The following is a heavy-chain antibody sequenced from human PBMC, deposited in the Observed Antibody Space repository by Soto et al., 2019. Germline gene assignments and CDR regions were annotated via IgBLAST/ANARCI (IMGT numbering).Heavy chain of an antibody. CDR1: W. J-gene: IGHJ5*02. CDR3: ARDLAAVDAS. Sequence: WGHRISQVPGKGLVWVSRVNPDGTTTNYAASVKGRFTISRDNAKNTLHLQMNSLRVDDTAVYFCARDLAAVDASLGQGTLVTGSS. V-gene: IGHV3-74*01. CDR2: VNPDGTTT. D-gene: IGHD2-15*01.